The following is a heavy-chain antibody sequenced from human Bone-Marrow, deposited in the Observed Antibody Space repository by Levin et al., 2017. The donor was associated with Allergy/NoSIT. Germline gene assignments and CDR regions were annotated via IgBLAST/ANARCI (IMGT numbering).Heavy chain of an antibody. Sequence: GGSLRLSCAASGFTFSNAWMSWVRQAPGKGLEWVGRIKSKTDGGTTDYAAPVKGRFTISRDDSKNTLYLQMNSLKTEDTAVYYCTTEATFIVVVPAAAFTNFDYWGQGTLVTVSS. CDR3: TTEATFIVVVPAAAFTNFDY. CDR2: IKSKTDGGTT. J-gene: IGHJ4*02. V-gene: IGHV3-15*01. D-gene: IGHD2-2*01. CDR1: GFTFSNAW.